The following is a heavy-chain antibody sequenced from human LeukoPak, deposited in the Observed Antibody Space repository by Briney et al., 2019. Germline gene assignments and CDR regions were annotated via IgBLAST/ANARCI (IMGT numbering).Heavy chain of an antibody. J-gene: IGHJ6*03. CDR2: IYYSGST. D-gene: IGHD4-23*01. CDR1: GGSISSYY. V-gene: IGHV4-59*08. Sequence: PSETLSLTCTVSGGSISSYYWSWIRQPPGRGLEWIGYIYYSGSTNYNPSLKSRVTIPVDTSKNQFSLKLSSVTAADTAVYYCARLAVAPGYYYYYMDVWGKGTTVTVSS. CDR3: ARLAVAPGYYYYYMDV.